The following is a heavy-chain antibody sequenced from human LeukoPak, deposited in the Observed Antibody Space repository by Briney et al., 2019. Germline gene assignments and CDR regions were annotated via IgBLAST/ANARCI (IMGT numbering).Heavy chain of an antibody. CDR2: ISWNSGSI. D-gene: IGHD3-16*01. V-gene: IGHV3-9*01. J-gene: IGHJ4*02. CDR1: GFTFDDYA. CDR3: ARDQFGGYFDY. Sequence: GRSLRLSCAASGFTFDDYAMHWVRQAPGKGLEWVSGISWNSGSIGYADSVKGRFTISRDNAKNSLYLQMNSLRAEDTAIYYCARDQFGGYFDYWGQGTLVTVSS.